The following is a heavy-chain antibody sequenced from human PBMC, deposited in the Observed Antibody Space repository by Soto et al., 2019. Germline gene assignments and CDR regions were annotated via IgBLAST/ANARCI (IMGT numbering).Heavy chain of an antibody. J-gene: IGHJ4*02. V-gene: IGHV3-23*01. Sequence: ESGGGVVQSGGSLRLSCSASGFAFSDYSMHWVRQAPGKGPEWVSAISGGGGNTYYAGSVNGRFTISRDNSRNTLYLQMHSLSDDDTDLYYCAKETHRSGWTLDSWGQGTRATVSS. CDR3: AKETHRSGWTLDS. CDR2: ISGGGGNT. D-gene: IGHD6-19*01. CDR1: GFAFSDYS.